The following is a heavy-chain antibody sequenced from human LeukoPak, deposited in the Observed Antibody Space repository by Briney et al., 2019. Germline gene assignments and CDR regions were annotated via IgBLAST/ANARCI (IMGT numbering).Heavy chain of an antibody. CDR3: ARGQDTAMAYFDY. Sequence: SQTLSLTCAVSGGXISSGGYSWSWIRQPPGKCLEWIGYIYHSGSTYYNPSLKSRVTISVDRSKNQFSLKLSSVTAADTAVYYCARGQDTAMAYFDYWGQGTLVTVSS. CDR1: GGXISSGGYS. D-gene: IGHD5-18*01. CDR2: IYHSGST. J-gene: IGHJ4*02. V-gene: IGHV4-30-2*01.